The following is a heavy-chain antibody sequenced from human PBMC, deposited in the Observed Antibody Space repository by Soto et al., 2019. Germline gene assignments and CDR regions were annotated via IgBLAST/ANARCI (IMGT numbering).Heavy chain of an antibody. CDR2: IYHSGST. V-gene: IGHV4-30-2*01. CDR1: GGSISSGGYS. CDR3: ARVPDY. Sequence: QLQLQESGSGLVKPSQTLSLTCAVSGGSISSGGYSWSWIRQPPGKGLEWIGYIYHSGSTYYNPSIKDRVPISGDTSKHQTSLKLSSVSASDTPVHSCARVPDYWGQGTLVTVSS. J-gene: IGHJ4*02.